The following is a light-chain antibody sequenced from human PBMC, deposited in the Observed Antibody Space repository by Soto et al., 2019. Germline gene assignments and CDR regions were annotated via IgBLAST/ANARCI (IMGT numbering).Light chain of an antibody. CDR2: AAS. CDR3: QHYNSYSEA. J-gene: IGKJ1*01. CDR1: QGISNY. V-gene: IGKV1-27*01. Sequence: DIQMTQCPSSLSVSLVYRFSITRRASQGISNYLAWYQQKPGKVPKLLIYAASTLQSGVPSRFSGSGSGTDFTLTISSLQPDDFATYYCQHYNSYSEAFGQGTKVDIK.